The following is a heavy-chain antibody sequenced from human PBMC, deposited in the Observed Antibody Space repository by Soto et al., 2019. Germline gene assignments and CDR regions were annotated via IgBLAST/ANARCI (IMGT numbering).Heavy chain of an antibody. D-gene: IGHD3-10*02. CDR1: GFTFSNAW. Sequence: GGSLRLSCAASGFTFSNAWMNWVRQAPGKGLEWVGRIKGKTDGGTTDYAAPVKGRFTISGEDSKNTLYLQMNSLKTEDTAVYYCTTLGRETLFGRNDYWGQGTLVTVSS. J-gene: IGHJ4*02. CDR2: IKGKTDGGTT. CDR3: TTLGRETLFGRNDY. V-gene: IGHV3-15*07.